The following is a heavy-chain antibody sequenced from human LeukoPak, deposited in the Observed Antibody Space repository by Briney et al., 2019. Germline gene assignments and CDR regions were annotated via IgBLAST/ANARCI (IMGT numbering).Heavy chain of an antibody. CDR2: IIPILGIA. J-gene: IGHJ6*02. D-gene: IGHD4-23*01. V-gene: IGHV1-69*04. CDR1: GGAFSSYA. CDR3: ARGGYGGLYYYYGMDV. Sequence: GASVKVSCKASGGAFSSYAISWVRQAPGQGLEWMGRIIPILGIANYAQKFQGRVTITADKSTSTAYMELSSLRSEDTAVYYCARGGYGGLYYYYGMDVWGQGTTVTVSS.